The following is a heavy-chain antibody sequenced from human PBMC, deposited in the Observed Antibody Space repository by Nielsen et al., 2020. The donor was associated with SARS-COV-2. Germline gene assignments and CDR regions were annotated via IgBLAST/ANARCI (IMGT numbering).Heavy chain of an antibody. Sequence: WIRQPPGKGLEWVSYISSSSSTIYYADSVKGRFTISRDNAKNSLYLQMNTLGAEDTAVYYCVRGRGMGVWGQGTTVTVSS. CDR2: ISSSSSTI. J-gene: IGHJ6*02. CDR3: VRGRGMGV. V-gene: IGHV3-11*01.